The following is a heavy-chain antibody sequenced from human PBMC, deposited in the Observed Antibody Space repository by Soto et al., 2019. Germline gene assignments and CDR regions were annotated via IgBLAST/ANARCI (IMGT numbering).Heavy chain of an antibody. Sequence: EVQLVESGGGLIQPGGSLRLSCAASGFTVSSNYMSWVRQAPGKGLEWVSVYSGGSTYYADSVKGRFTISRDNSKNPLYLQMNSLRAEDTAVYYCARDRVESGYPEYFQHWGQGTLVTVSS. J-gene: IGHJ1*01. CDR3: ARDRVESGYPEYFQH. V-gene: IGHV3-53*01. D-gene: IGHD3-22*01. CDR1: GFTVSSNY. CDR2: YSGGST.